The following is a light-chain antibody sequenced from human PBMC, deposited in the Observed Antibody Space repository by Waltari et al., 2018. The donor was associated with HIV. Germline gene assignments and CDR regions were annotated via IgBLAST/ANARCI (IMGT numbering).Light chain of an antibody. J-gene: IGLJ3*02. CDR1: TSNIGSNY. CDR3: ATWDSSLNAVV. Sequence: QSLLTQPPSVSAAPGQKVTISCSGSTSNIGSNYVSWYEQFPGAAPKLLISANNKRPSGIPDRFSCSKSGTSATLAITGLQTGDEADYYCATWDSSLNAVVFGGGTKLTVL. CDR2: ANN. V-gene: IGLV1-51*01.